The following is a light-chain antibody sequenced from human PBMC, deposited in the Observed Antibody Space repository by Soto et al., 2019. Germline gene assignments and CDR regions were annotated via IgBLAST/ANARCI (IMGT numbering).Light chain of an antibody. CDR1: QTIYSN. V-gene: IGKV3-15*01. J-gene: IGKJ1*01. CDR3: QQYNNWPRT. CDR2: RAS. Sequence: IVMTQSPATLSVSPGERATLSCRAGQTIYSNVAWYQQRPGQAPRLLIYRASTRATGVPARFSGSGSGTEFTLTISSLQSEDFAVYYCQQYNNWPRTFGQGTKV.